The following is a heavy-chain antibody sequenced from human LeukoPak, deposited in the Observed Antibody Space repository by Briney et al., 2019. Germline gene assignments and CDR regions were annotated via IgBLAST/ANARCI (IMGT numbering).Heavy chain of an antibody. Sequence: PGGSLRLSCAASGLTFSSYAMNWVRQAPGKGLEWIGYIYYSGGTSYNPSLKSRVTISVDTSKNQFSLRLSSVTAADTAAYYCARGQKYRSGYTVTELGSGYFDYWGQGTLVTVSS. J-gene: IGHJ4*02. D-gene: IGHD5-18*01. CDR1: GLTFSSYA. CDR3: ARGQKYRSGYTVTELGSGYFDY. V-gene: IGHV4-59*01. CDR2: IYYSGGT.